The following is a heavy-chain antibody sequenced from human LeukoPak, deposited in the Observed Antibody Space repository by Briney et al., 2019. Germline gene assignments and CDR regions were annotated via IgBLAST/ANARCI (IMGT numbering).Heavy chain of an antibody. CDR1: GYTFTSNY. D-gene: IGHD6-19*01. CDR3: ARDSVVYSSGWYGLGY. Sequence: ASVKVSCKAFGYTFTSNYMHWVRQAPGQGPEWMGVISPSGGSTAYAQKFQGRVTLTRDMSTSTAYMELSSLRSGDTAVYYCARDSVVYSSGWYGLGYWGQGTLVTVSS. V-gene: IGHV1-46*01. CDR2: ISPSGGST. J-gene: IGHJ4*02.